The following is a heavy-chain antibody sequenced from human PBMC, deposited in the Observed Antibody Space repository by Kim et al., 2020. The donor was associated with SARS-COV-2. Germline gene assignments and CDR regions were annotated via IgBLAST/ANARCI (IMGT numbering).Heavy chain of an antibody. Sequence: STNYNPSLKSRVTISVDKSKNQFSLKLSSVTAADTAVYYCAREREGWFDPWGQGTLVTVPS. V-gene: IGHV4-4*02. CDR2: ST. D-gene: IGHD1-26*01. J-gene: IGHJ5*02. CDR3: AREREGWFDP.